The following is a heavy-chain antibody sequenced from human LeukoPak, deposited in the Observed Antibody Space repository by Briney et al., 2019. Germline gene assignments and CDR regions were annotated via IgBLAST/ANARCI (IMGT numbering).Heavy chain of an antibody. CDR1: GFPFNNYA. CDR2: VSGSGDNT. J-gene: IGHJ4*02. V-gene: IGHV3-23*01. CDR3: ARGGGYSAYVD. Sequence: GGSLSLSCAASGFPFNNYAMTGLRQAPGKGLEGVSVVSGSGDNTNYADSVKGRFTISRDNSKNTLFLQMNSLSVEDAAVYYCARGGGYSAYVDWGQGGLVTVAS. D-gene: IGHD5-12*01.